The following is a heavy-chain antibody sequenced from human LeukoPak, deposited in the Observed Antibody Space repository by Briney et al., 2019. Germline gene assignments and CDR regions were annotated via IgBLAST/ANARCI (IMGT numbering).Heavy chain of an antibody. D-gene: IGHD7-27*01. V-gene: IGHV1-69*06. CDR2: IIPIFGTG. CDR3: ARDHDLTGTYEYLKY. CDR1: GGTFSSYA. Sequence: SVKVSCKASGGTFSSYAISWVRQAPGQGLEWMGGIIPIFGTGNYAQKFQGRVTITADKSTNTAYMELSSLKSEDTAVYYCARDHDLTGTYEYLKYWGQGTLVAVSS. J-gene: IGHJ1*01.